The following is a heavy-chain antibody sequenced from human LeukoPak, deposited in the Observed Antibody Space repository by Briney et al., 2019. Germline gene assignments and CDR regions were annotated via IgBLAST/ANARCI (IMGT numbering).Heavy chain of an antibody. Sequence: GGSLRLSCAAPEFSVGSNYMNWVRQAPGKGLEWVSCISSSGSTVYYADSVKGRFTISRDNAKNSLYLQMNSLRAEDTAVYYCAELGITMIGGVWGKGATVTISS. CDR2: ISSSGSTV. CDR1: EFSVGSNY. J-gene: IGHJ6*04. CDR3: AELGITMIGGV. V-gene: IGHV3-48*03. D-gene: IGHD3-10*02.